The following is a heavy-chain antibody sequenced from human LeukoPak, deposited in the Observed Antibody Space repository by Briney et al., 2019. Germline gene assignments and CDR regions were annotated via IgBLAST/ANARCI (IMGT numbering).Heavy chain of an antibody. CDR1: GFSVTDSY. CDR2: IYSGGIT. Sequence: GGSLRLSCAASGFSVTDSYYSWVRQTPGKGLEWVSLIYSGGITNYADSVRGRFTISRDIPGKTVYLQMNSLRAEDTAVYYCARDIYDATDYWGQGTLVTVSS. D-gene: IGHD3-22*01. CDR3: ARDIYDATDY. V-gene: IGHV3-66*01. J-gene: IGHJ4*02.